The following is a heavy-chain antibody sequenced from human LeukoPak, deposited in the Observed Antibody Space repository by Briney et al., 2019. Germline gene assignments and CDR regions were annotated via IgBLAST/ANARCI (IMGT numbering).Heavy chain of an antibody. J-gene: IGHJ5*02. V-gene: IGHV3-23*01. Sequence: GGSLRLSCAATGFTFNSYAMNWVRQAPGMGLEWVSAISGGGGGKYYADSVKGRFTISRDNSKNTLYLQMNSLRAEDPALYFCAKDLDIGFWGHNRFDPRGQGTLVPLSP. CDR3: AKDLDIGFWGHNRFDP. CDR2: ISGGGGGK. CDR1: GFTFNSYA. D-gene: IGHD3-16*01.